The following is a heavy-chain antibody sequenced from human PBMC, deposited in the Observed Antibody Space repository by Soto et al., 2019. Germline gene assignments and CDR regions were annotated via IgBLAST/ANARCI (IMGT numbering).Heavy chain of an antibody. V-gene: IGHV3-30*18. Sequence: QVQLVESGGGVAQPGRSLRLSCAASGFTFSSYGMHWVRQAPGKGLERVAVVSYDGSNKYYADSVKGRFTISRDNSHNTVYLRLNSLKADITAVQYCAEDPREVWVGDNWFDPWGQGTLVTVCS. CDR3: AEDPREVWVGDNWFDP. CDR1: GFTFSSYG. D-gene: IGHD3-10*01. CDR2: VSYDGSNK. J-gene: IGHJ5*02.